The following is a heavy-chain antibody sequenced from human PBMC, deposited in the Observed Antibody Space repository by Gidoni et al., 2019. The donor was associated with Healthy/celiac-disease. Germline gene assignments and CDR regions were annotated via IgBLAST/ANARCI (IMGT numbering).Heavy chain of an antibody. J-gene: IGHJ4*02. CDR1: GFTFSDHY. D-gene: IGHD3-10*01. V-gene: IGHV3-72*01. Sequence: EVQLVESGGGLVQPGGSLRLSCAASGFTFSDHYMDWVRQAPGKGLEWVGRTRNKANSYTTEYAASVKGRFTISRDDSKNSLYLQMNSLKTEDTAVYYCASYGSGTAPGYWGQGTLVTVSS. CDR3: ASYGSGTAPGY. CDR2: TRNKANSYTT.